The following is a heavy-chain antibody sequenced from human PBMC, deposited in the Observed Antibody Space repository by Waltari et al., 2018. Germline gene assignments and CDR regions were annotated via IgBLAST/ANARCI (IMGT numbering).Heavy chain of an antibody. J-gene: IGHJ5*02. CDR3: AKLGNWFDP. D-gene: IGHD3-16*01. CDR1: GFTFSSYG. V-gene: IGHV3-30*02. Sequence: QVQLVESGGGVVQPGGSLRLSCSASGFTFSSYGMHWVGQAPGKGLEWVAFIRYDGSNKYYADSVKGRFTISRDNSKNTLYLQMNSLRAEDTAVYYCAKLGNWFDPWGQGTLVTVSS. CDR2: IRYDGSNK.